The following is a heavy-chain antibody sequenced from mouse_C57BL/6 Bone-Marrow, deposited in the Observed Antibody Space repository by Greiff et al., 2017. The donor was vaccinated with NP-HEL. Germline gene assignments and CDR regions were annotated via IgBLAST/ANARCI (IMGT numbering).Heavy chain of an antibody. V-gene: IGHV1-69*01. J-gene: IGHJ3*01. D-gene: IGHD2-2*01. Sequence: VQLQQPGAELVMPGASVKLSCKASGYTLTSYWMHWVKQRPGQGLEWIGEIDPSDSYTNYNQKFKGKSTLTVDKSSSTAYMQLSSLTSEDSAVYYCARGWLRQAWFAYWGQGTLVTVSA. CDR2: IDPSDSYT. CDR1: GYTLTSYW. CDR3: ARGWLRQAWFAY.